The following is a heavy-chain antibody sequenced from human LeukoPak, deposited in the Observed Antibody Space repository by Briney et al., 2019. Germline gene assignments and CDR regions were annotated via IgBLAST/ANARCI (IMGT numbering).Heavy chain of an antibody. CDR2: INSDGSST. J-gene: IGHJ5*02. Sequence: PGGSLRLSCAASGFTFSSYWMHWVRQAPGKGLVWVSRINSDGSSTSYADSVKGRFTISRDNAKNTLYLQMNSLRAEDTAVYYCARDPADYYGSGSYCNAPWGQGTLVTVSS. D-gene: IGHD3-10*01. V-gene: IGHV3-74*01. CDR3: ARDPADYYGSGSYCNAP. CDR1: GFTFSSYW.